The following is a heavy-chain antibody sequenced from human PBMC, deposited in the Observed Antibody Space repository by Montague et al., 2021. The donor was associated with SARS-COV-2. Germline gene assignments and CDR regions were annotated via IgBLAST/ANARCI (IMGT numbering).Heavy chain of an antibody. V-gene: IGHV4-61*02. CDR2: IYTSGST. CDR1: GGSISSGSYY. D-gene: IGHD3-9*01. CDR3: ARGVLRYFGWTSPFDY. Sequence: TLSLTCTVSGGSISSGSYYWSWIRQPAGKGLEWIGRIYTSGSTNYNPSLKSRVTISVDTSKNQSSLKLSSVTAADTAVYYCARGVLRYFGWTSPFDYWGQGTLVTVSS. J-gene: IGHJ4*02.